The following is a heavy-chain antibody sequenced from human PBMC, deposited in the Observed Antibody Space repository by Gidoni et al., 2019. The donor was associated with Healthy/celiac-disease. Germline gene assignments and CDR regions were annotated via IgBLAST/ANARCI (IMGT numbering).Heavy chain of an antibody. Sequence: EVQLLESGGGLVQPGGPLRLSWSASAFTFSSYAMSWVRQAPGKGLEWVSAISGSGGSTYYADSVKGRFTISRDNSKNTLYLQMNSLRAEDTAVYYCAKFSGWGAYFDYWGQGTLVTVSS. CDR3: AKFSGWGAYFDY. CDR2: ISGSGGST. CDR1: AFTFSSYA. D-gene: IGHD6-19*01. J-gene: IGHJ4*02. V-gene: IGHV3-23*01.